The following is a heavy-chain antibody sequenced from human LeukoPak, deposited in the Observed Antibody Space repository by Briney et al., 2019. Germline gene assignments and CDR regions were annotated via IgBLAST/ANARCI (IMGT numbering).Heavy chain of an antibody. V-gene: IGHV1-69*06. D-gene: IGHD5-18*01. CDR1: GGTFSSYA. Sequence: SVKVSCKASGGTFSSYAISWVRQAPGQGLEWMGGIIPIFGTANYAQKFQGRVTITADKSTNTAYMELSSLRSEDTAVYYCAGGRYSPRLSPTMNYYYYYYMDVWGKGTAVTVSS. CDR3: AGGRYSPRLSPTMNYYYYYYMDV. CDR2: IIPIFGTA. J-gene: IGHJ6*03.